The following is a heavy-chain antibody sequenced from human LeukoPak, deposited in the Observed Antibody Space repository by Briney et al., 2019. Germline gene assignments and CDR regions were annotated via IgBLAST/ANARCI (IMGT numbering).Heavy chain of an antibody. CDR2: TSGPGGSS. CDR3: AKKVGLVSAPLYYFDL. V-gene: IGHV3-23*01. CDR1: GFTFSSYA. Sequence: GGSLRLSCAASGFTFSSYAMRWVRQAPGKGREWGSATSGPGGSSDYAYSVKGRFTISRDKSKNTLHLQLNSLRAEDTAIYYRAKKVGLVSAPLYYFDLWGQGTLVTVSS. J-gene: IGHJ4*02. D-gene: IGHD6-6*01.